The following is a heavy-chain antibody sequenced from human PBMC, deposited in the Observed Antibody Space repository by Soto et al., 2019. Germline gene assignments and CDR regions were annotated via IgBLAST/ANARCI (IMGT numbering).Heavy chain of an antibody. CDR3: ARAADTLEFDY. CDR1: GLTFSRYE. CDR2: IGTAGDT. Sequence: PGLSLRLSCAASGLTFSRYEMNWVRQATVKCLEWVSAIGTAGDTYYPGSVKGRFTISRENAKNSLYLQMNSLRAGDTAVYYCARAADTLEFDYWGQGTLVTVSS. V-gene: IGHV3-13*01. D-gene: IGHD3-16*01. J-gene: IGHJ4*02.